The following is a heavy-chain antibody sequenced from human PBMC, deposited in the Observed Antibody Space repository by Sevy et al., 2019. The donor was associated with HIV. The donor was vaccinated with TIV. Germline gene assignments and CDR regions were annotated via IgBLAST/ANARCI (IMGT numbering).Heavy chain of an antibody. V-gene: IGHV3-48*02. D-gene: IGHD1-26*01. CDR1: GFTFSSYS. J-gene: IGHJ6*02. CDR3: ARGPPRGELHYYYGMDV. Sequence: GSLRLSCAASGFTFSSYSMNWVRQAPGKGPEWVSYISSSSSTIYYADSVKGRFTISRDNAKNSLYLQMNSLRDEDTAVYYCARGPPRGELHYYYGMDVWGQGTTVTVSS. CDR2: ISSSSSTI.